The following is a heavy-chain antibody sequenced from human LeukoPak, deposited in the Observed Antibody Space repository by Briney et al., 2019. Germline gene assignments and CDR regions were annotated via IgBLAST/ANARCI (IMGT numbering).Heavy chain of an antibody. CDR1: GFPFNTYF. CDR3: AKSRSSYEFWSAFDY. Sequence: GGSLRLSCVASGFPFNTYFMHWVRQAPGKGLEWVASIRYDGSNKYYADSVRGRLSISRDNSKETLYLQMNSLRTGDTAVYYCAKSRSSYEFWSAFDYWGKGALVTVSS. V-gene: IGHV3-30*02. CDR2: IRYDGSNK. J-gene: IGHJ4*02. D-gene: IGHD3-3*01.